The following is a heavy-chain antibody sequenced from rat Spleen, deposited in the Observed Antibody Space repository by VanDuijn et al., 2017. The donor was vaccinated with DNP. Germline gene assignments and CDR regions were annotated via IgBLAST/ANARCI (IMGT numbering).Heavy chain of an antibody. V-gene: IGHV3-1*01. CDR1: GYSITSNY. D-gene: IGHD1-2*01. CDR3: ASWAPIAPISTSNY. J-gene: IGHJ2*01. CDR2: ISYSGRT. Sequence: EVQLQESGSGLVKPSQSLSLTCSVTGYSITSNYWGWIRQFPGNKMEYIGHISYSGRTDYNPSLKSRISITRDTSRNHFFLHLISVTTEDTATYYCASWAPIAPISTSNYWGQGVMVTVSS.